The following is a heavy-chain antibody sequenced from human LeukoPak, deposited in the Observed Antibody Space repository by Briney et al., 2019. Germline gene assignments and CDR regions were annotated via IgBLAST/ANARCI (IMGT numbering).Heavy chain of an antibody. CDR2: ISYDGSKK. J-gene: IGHJ4*02. CDR3: AREPTVTVY. Sequence: GGSLRLSCAASAFSFSNYAMHWVRQAPGKGLEWVAVISYDGSKKYYADSVKGRFTISRDNSKNTLYLQMNSLRPEDTALYYCAREPTVTVYWGQGTLATVSS. D-gene: IGHD4-17*01. CDR1: AFSFSNYA. V-gene: IGHV3-30-3*01.